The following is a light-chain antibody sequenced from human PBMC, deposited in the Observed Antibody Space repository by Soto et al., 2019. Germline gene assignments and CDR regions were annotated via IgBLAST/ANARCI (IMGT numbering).Light chain of an antibody. CDR3: SSYAGSNDRWV. J-gene: IGLJ3*02. CDR1: SSDIGAYNY. V-gene: IGLV2-8*01. Sequence: ALTQPPSAPGSPGQSVTISCTGTSSDIGAYNYVSWYQQHPGKAPKLMIHEVSKRPSGVPDRFSGSKSGNTASLTVSGLQAEDEADYYCSSYAGSNDRWVFGGGTKLTVL. CDR2: EVS.